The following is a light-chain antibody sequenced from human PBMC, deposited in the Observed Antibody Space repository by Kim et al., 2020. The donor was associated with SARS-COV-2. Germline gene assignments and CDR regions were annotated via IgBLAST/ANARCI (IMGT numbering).Light chain of an antibody. Sequence: PGGTVTLPLDSSTGPVTSGHFPYWFQQKPGQAPRTLIYDTGNRHSWKPARFSGSLLGGKAALTLSAAQAEDEADYYCLLSYSDSRVFGGGTQLTVL. V-gene: IGLV7-46*01. CDR3: LLSYSDSRV. J-gene: IGLJ2*01. CDR2: DTG. CDR1: TGPVTSGHF.